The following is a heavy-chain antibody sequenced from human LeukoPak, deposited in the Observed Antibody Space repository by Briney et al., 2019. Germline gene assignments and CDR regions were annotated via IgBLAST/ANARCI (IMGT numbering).Heavy chain of an antibody. J-gene: IGHJ4*02. CDR1: GGSISSYY. V-gene: IGHV4-59*08. CDR3: ARHAPSDTSGWYYFDY. D-gene: IGHD6-19*01. Sequence: SETPFLTCTVSGGSISSYYWSWIRQPPGKGLEWIWYIDYSGSTNYNPSLKSRVTISVDTSKNQFSLKLSSVTAADTAAYYCARHAPSDTSGWYYFDYWGQGTLVTVSS. CDR2: IDYSGST.